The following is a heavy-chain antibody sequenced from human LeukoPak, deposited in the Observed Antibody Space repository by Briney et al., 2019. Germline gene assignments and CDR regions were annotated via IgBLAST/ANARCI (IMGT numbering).Heavy chain of an antibody. Sequence: PGGSLRLSCAASGFTFSSYAMSWVRQAPGKGLEWVSAISGSGGSTYYADSVKGRFTISRDNSKNTLYLQMNSLRAEDTAVYYCANTGHYSNYLPYYFDYWGQGTLVTVSS. J-gene: IGHJ4*02. CDR2: ISGSGGST. D-gene: IGHD4-11*01. CDR1: GFTFSSYA. V-gene: IGHV3-23*01. CDR3: ANTGHYSNYLPYYFDY.